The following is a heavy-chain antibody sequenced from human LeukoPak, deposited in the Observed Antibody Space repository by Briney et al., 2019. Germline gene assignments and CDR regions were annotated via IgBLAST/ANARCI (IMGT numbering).Heavy chain of an antibody. Sequence: ASVKVPCKASGYTFTSYYMHWVRQAPGQGLEWMGIINPRGGSTNYAQKFQGRVTMTRDMSTSTVYMELSSLRSEDTAVYYCARDGVAGVYYFDYWGQGTLVTVSS. CDR3: ARDGVAGVYYFDY. V-gene: IGHV1-46*01. CDR2: INPRGGST. J-gene: IGHJ4*02. CDR1: GYTFTSYY. D-gene: IGHD6-19*01.